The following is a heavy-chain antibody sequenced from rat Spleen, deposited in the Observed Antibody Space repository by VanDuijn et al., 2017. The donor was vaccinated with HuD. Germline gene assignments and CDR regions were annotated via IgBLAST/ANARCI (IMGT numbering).Heavy chain of an antibody. Sequence: QVQLKESGPGLVQPSETLSLTCTVSGFSLTSYNVHWVRQPPGKGLEWMGVIWTGGSTAYNSLLKSRLSISRDIAKSQVFLKMNSLQTEDTASYYCARGDWEGLYFDYWGQGVMVTVSS. J-gene: IGHJ2*01. V-gene: IGHV2-45*01. CDR2: IWTGGST. CDR1: GFSLTSYN. D-gene: IGHD5-1*01. CDR3: ARGDWEGLYFDY.